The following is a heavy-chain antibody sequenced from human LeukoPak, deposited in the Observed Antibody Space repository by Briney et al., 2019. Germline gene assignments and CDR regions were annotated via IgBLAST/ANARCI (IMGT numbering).Heavy chain of an antibody. CDR1: GVTFTGYG. CDR3: ARDTDTTSHYGRFDP. J-gene: IGHJ5*02. D-gene: IGHD1-26*01. CDR2: VWYDGTRK. Sequence: SGGSLRLSCAASGVTFTGYGFHWVRQAPGKGLEWVAVVWYDGTRKYYADSVKGRFTVSRDNSENTVYLQISGLRAEDTAVYYCARDTDTTSHYGRFDPWGQGTLVTVSS. V-gene: IGHV3-33*01.